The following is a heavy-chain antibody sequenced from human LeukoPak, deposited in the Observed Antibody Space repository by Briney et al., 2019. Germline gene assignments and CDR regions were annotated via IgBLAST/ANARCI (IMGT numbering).Heavy chain of an antibody. CDR1: GFTFSSYW. D-gene: IGHD2-21*02. CDR2: INSDGSST. J-gene: IGHJ4*02. CDR3: ARDHCGGDCHFDY. V-gene: IGHV3-74*01. Sequence: AGGSLRLSCAASGFTFSSYWMHWVRQATGKGLVWVSRINSDGSSTSYADSVKGRFTISRDNAKNTLYLQMNSLRAEDTAVYYCARDHCGGDCHFDYWGQGTLVTVSS.